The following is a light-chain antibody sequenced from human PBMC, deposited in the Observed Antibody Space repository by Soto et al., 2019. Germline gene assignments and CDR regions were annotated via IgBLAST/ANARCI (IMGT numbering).Light chain of an antibody. J-gene: IGKJ1*01. CDR2: KAS. Sequence: AIRMTQSPSSLSASTGDRVTITCRASQGISSYLAWYQQKPGKAPKLLIYKASSLESGVPSRFSGSGSGTDFTLTISSLQPEDFATYYCQQSYSTPPTFGQGTKVDI. CDR3: QQSYSTPPT. V-gene: IGKV1-8*01. CDR1: QGISSY.